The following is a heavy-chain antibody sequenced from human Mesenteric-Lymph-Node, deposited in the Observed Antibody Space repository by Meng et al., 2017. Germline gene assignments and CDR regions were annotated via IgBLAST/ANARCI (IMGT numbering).Heavy chain of an antibody. CDR2: IQWKSGAT. CDR3: AREKYCSGGSCYSVHYGMDV. CDR1: GFSFNDYA. Sequence: SLKISCVVSGFSFNDYAMHWVRQSPGKGLEWVSGIQWKSGATGYADSVKGRFTISRENAKNSLYLQMNSLRAGDTAVYYCAREKYCSGGSCYSVHYGMDVWGQGTTVTVSS. V-gene: IGHV3-9*01. J-gene: IGHJ6*02. D-gene: IGHD2-15*01.